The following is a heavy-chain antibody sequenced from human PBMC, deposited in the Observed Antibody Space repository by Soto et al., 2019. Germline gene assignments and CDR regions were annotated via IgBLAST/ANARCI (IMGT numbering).Heavy chain of an antibody. CDR2: ISYDGSNK. D-gene: IGHD6-19*01. CDR1: GFTFSIYG. Sequence: GGSLRLSCAASGFTFSIYGMHWVRQAPGKGLEWVAVISYDGSNKYYADSVKGRFTISRDNSKNTLYPQMNSLRGEDTAVYYCAKEAVEYYFDYWGQGTLVTVSS. CDR3: AKEAVEYYFDY. J-gene: IGHJ4*02. V-gene: IGHV3-30*18.